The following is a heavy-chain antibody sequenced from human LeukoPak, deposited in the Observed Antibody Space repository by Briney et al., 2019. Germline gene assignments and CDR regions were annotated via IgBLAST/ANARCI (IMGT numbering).Heavy chain of an antibody. CDR1: GGTFSNYA. CDR2: VIPIVNRV. Sequence: ASVKFSCKASGGTFSNYAFNWVRQPPGHGLEWMGRVIPIVNRVNYAKKFQGRVTITADTSTSTAYMELSSLRSEDTAVYYCARDGGVVILEDYYYGMDVWGQGTTVTVSS. V-gene: IGHV1-69*04. CDR3: ARDGGVVILEDYYYGMDV. D-gene: IGHD3-3*01. J-gene: IGHJ6*02.